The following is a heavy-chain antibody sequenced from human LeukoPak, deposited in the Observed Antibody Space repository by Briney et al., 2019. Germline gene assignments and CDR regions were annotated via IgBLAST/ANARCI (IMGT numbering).Heavy chain of an antibody. CDR1: GGSISSGDYY. J-gene: IGHJ4*02. CDR2: IYYSGST. V-gene: IGHV4-30-4*08. CDR3: ARGYCSSTSCYMFDY. D-gene: IGHD2-2*02. Sequence: PSETLSLTCTVSGGSISSGDYYWSWIRQPPGKGLEWIGYIYYSGSTYYNPSLKSRVTISVDTSKNHFSLKLSSVTAADTAVYYCARGYCSSTSCYMFDYWGQGTLVTVSS.